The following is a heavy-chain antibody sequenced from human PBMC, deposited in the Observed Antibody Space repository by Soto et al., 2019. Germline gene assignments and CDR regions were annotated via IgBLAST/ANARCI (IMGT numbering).Heavy chain of an antibody. CDR1: GGSISSYC. CDR2: IYTSGST. Sequence: QVQLQESGPGLVKPSETLSLTCTVSGGSISSYCWSWIRQPAGKGLEWIGRIYTSGSTNYNPSLKSRVTMSVYTSKYQFSLKLSSVTAADTAVYYSARDPTLEYSSSGGYFDYWGQGTLVTVSS. V-gene: IGHV4-4*07. D-gene: IGHD6-6*01. CDR3: ARDPTLEYSSSGGYFDY. J-gene: IGHJ4*02.